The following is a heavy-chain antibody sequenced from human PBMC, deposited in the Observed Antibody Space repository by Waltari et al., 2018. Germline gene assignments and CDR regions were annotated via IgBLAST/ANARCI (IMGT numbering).Heavy chain of an antibody. J-gene: IGHJ4*02. D-gene: IGHD3-16*01. CDR3: ARSRYSWSLNVWGSLDY. Sequence: EVQLVESGGGLVQPGGSLRLSCAASGFTFSDHYMDWVRQAPGKGLGWVGRIRDKVHGYTVDYAASVKGRFTISRQDSKNSLFLRMGSLKTEDTAVYYCARSRYSWSLNVWGSLDYWGRGTLVTVSS. CDR1: GFTFSDHY. CDR2: IRDKVHGYTV. V-gene: IGHV3-72*01.